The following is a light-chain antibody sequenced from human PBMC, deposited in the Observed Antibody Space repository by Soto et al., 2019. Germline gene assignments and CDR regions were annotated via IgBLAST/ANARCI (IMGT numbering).Light chain of an antibody. CDR1: QSVSNN. J-gene: IGKJ5*01. V-gene: IGKV3D-15*01. CDR2: GAS. Sequence: EIVMTQSPATLSVFPGERATLSCRASQSVSNNLAWYQQKPGQAPRLLIYGASTRATGIPATFSGSGSGTEFTLTISSLQSEDFAVYYCQQYNNWPAITFGQGTRLEIK. CDR3: QQYNNWPAIT.